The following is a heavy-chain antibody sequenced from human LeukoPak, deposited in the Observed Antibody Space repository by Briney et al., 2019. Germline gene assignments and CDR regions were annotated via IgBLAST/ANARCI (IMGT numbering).Heavy chain of an antibody. V-gene: IGHV1-69*05. CDR1: GGTFSSYA. CDR2: IIPIFGTA. D-gene: IGHD3-22*01. Sequence: GSSVKVSCKASGGTFSSYAISWVRQAPGQGLEWMGRIIPIFGTANYAQKFQGRVTITTDESTSTAYMELSSLRSEDTAVYYCARESGYYYDTSGYTFDYWGQGILVTVSS. CDR3: ARESGYYYDTSGYTFDY. J-gene: IGHJ4*02.